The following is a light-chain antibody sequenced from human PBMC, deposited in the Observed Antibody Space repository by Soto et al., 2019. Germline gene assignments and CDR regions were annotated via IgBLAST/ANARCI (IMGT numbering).Light chain of an antibody. V-gene: IGLV2-11*01. CDR2: DVS. CDR3: SSFAGSNNFPYV. CDR1: SSDVGGYNY. J-gene: IGLJ1*01. Sequence: QSALTQPRSVSGSPGQSVTISCTGTSSDVGGYNYVSWYQQHPGKAPKLMIYDVSKRPSGVPDRFSGSKSGNTASLTISGLQVEDETDYYCSSFAGSNNFPYVFGTGTKVTVL.